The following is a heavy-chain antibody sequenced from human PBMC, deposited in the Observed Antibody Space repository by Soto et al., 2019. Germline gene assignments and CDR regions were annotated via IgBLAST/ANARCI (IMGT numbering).Heavy chain of an antibody. Sequence: SETLSLTCTVSGGSISSSRCHWGWIRQPPGKGLEWIASIKYSGTTFYNPSLKSRGTISVDTSKSQFTLKLSSVTAADTAVYYCSSALRYFGWLSYGMDVRGQGNTGTVSS. V-gene: IGHV4-39*06. CDR2: IKYSGTT. J-gene: IGHJ6*02. CDR3: SSALRYFGWLSYGMDV. CDR1: GGSISSSRCH. D-gene: IGHD3-9*01.